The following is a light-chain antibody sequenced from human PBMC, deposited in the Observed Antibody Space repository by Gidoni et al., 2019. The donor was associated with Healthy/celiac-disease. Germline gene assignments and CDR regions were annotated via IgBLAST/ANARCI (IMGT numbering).Light chain of an antibody. V-gene: IGKV3-15*01. Sequence: EIVMTQSPATLSVYPGERATLSSRASQSVSSNLAWYQQQPGQAPRLLIYGSSTRATGIPARFSGSGSGTEFTLTISSLQSEDFAVYYCQQYNNWPPPTFGQGTRLEIK. CDR2: GSS. J-gene: IGKJ5*01. CDR1: QSVSSN. CDR3: QQYNNWPPPT.